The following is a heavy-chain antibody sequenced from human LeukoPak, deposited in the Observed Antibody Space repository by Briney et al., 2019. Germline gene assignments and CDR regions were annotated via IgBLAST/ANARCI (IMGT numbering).Heavy chain of an antibody. Sequence: ASVKVSCKSSGYTFTSYGIRWVRPAPGQGLEWMGWISAYNGNTNYAQKLQGRVTMTTDTSTSTAYMELRSLRSDDTAVYYCARANSYGSYDAFDIWGQGTMVTVSS. J-gene: IGHJ3*02. CDR2: ISAYNGNT. V-gene: IGHV1-18*01. CDR3: ARANSYGSYDAFDI. D-gene: IGHD5-18*01. CDR1: GYTFTSYG.